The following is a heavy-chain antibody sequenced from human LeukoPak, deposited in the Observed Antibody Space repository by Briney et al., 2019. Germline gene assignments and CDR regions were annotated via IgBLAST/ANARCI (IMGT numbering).Heavy chain of an antibody. CDR1: WFTVSSNF. CDR2: IYSGGST. J-gene: IGHJ4*02. V-gene: IGHV3-53*01. Sequence: GGSLRLSCAASWFTVSSNFMSWVRQAPGKGLEWVSVIYSGGSTYYADSVKGRFTISRDNSKNTLYLQMNSLRAEDTAVYYCAREHSGRSFDYWGQGTLVTVSS. D-gene: IGHD1-26*01. CDR3: AREHSGRSFDY.